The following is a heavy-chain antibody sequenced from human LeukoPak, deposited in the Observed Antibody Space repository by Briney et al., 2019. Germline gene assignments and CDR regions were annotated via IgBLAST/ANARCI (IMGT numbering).Heavy chain of an antibody. D-gene: IGHD3-22*01. V-gene: IGHV5-51*01. J-gene: IGHJ4*02. CDR3: ARSGNYYDTSGYHY. CDR2: IYPGDSDT. CDR1: GFTFTSYW. Sequence: GESLKIPCEASGFTFTSYWIGWVRQMPGKGLEWMGIIYPGDSDTRYSPSFQGQVTISGDKSISTAYLQWSSLKASDTAMYYCARSGNYYDTSGYHYWGQGTLVTVS.